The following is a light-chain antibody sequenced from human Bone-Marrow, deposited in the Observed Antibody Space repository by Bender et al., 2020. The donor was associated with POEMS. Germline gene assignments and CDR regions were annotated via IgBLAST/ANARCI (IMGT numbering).Light chain of an antibody. CDR1: SSDVGAYNL. Sequence: QSALTQPASVSGSPGQSITISCTGASSDVGAYNLVSWYQQHPGKAPKLLIYEVRKRPSGVSNRFSGSKSDNTASLTISGLQAEDEADFYCCSYAGSNTPRFGGGTKLTVL. V-gene: IGLV2-23*02. CDR3: CSYAGSNTPR. CDR2: EVR. J-gene: IGLJ3*02.